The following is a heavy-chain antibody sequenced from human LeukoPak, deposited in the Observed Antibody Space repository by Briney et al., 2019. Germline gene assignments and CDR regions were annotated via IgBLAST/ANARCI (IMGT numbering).Heavy chain of an antibody. D-gene: IGHD3-10*01. J-gene: IGHJ4*02. CDR2: IYYSGST. Sequence: SETLSLTSTVSGGSISSYYWSWIRQPPGKGLEWIGYIYYSGSTNYNPSLKSRVTISVDTSKNQFSLKLSSVTAADTAVYYCARHLSPGSPLDYWGQGTLVTVSS. CDR3: ARHLSPGSPLDY. V-gene: IGHV4-59*08. CDR1: GGSISSYY.